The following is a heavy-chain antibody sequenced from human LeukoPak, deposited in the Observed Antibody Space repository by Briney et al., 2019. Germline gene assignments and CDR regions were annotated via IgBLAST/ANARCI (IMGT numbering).Heavy chain of an antibody. J-gene: IGHJ4*02. CDR2: INPNRGAT. V-gene: IGHV1-2*02. Sequence: GASVKVSCKASGYTFTGYYMHWVRQAPGQGLEWMGWINPNRGATNYAQKFQGRVTMTRDTSISTAYMELSRLRSDDTAVYYCAREPTGTSFDYWGQGTLVTVSS. CDR1: GYTFTGYY. CDR3: AREPTGTSFDY. D-gene: IGHD1-1*01.